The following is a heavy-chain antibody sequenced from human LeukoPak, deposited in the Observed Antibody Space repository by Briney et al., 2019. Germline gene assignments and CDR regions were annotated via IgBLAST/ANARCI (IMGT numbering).Heavy chain of an antibody. CDR1: GFTFSNYA. D-gene: IGHD5-24*01. Sequence: GGSLRLSCAASGFTFSNYAMRWVRQAPGKGLEWVSGISGSGDSTYYADSVKGRFTISRDNAKNSLYLQMNSLRAEDTAVYYCARALGWLPENYWGQGTLVTVSS. J-gene: IGHJ4*02. CDR2: ISGSGDST. CDR3: ARALGWLPENY. V-gene: IGHV3-23*01.